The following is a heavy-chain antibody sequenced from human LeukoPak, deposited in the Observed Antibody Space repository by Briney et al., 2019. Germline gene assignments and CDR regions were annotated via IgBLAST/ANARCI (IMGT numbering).Heavy chain of an antibody. CDR3: ACRGGTGDFDY. V-gene: IGHV3-43D*04. Sequence: GGSLRLSCAASGFTFDDYAMHWVRQAPGKGLEWVSLISWDGGSTYYADSVKGRFTISRDNSKNSLYLQMNSLRAEDTALYYRACRGGTGDFDYWGQGTLVTVSS. J-gene: IGHJ4*02. D-gene: IGHD3-16*01. CDR2: ISWDGGST. CDR1: GFTFDDYA.